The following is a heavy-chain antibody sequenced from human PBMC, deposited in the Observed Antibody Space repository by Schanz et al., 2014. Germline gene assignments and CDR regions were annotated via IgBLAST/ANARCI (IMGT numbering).Heavy chain of an antibody. J-gene: IGHJ4*02. CDR3: AYYDVLTGFDY. V-gene: IGHV3-20*04. CDR1: GFGFDDYA. CDR2: INWNGGST. D-gene: IGHD3-9*01. Sequence: EVQLVESGGGVVRPGGSLRLSCAASGFGFDDYAMSWVRQAPGKGLEWVSGINWNGGSTGYADSVKGRFTISRDNAKNSLFLQMNSLSAEDTAVYYCAYYDVLTGFDYWGQGTQVTVSS.